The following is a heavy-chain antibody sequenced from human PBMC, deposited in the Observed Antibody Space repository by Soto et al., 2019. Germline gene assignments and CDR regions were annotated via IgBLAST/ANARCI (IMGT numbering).Heavy chain of an antibody. D-gene: IGHD3-9*01. CDR1: GFIFDNYA. J-gene: IGHJ4*02. Sequence: DVQLVESGGGLVQPGGSLRLSCAGSGFIFDNYAMHWVRQAPGKGLEWVSSISWKSGNIGYADSVKGRFTISRDNAANSIYLQMSSLRAEDTALYYCAKDSGYFGSGGYSEGENFFDYWGQGALVTVSS. V-gene: IGHV3-9*01. CDR3: AKDSGYFGSGGYSEGENFFDY. CDR2: ISWKSGNI.